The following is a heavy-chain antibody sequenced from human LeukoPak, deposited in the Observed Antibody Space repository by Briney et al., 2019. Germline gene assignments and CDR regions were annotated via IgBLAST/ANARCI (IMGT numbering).Heavy chain of an antibody. V-gene: IGHV4-59*08. Sequence: PSETLSLTCTVSGGSISSYYWSWIRQPPGKGLEWIWYIYYSGSTKYNPSLKSRVTISVDTSKNQFSLKLTSVTAADTAVYYCARLGIGVVPSAMLGDYYFDYWGREPWSPSPQ. D-gene: IGHD2-2*01. J-gene: IGHJ4*02. CDR1: GGSISSYY. CDR3: ARLGIGVVPSAMLGDYYFDY. CDR2: IYYSGST.